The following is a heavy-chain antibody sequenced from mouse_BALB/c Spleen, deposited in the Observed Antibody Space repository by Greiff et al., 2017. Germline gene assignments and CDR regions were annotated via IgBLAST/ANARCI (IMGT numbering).Heavy chain of an antibody. Sequence: EVNLVESGGGLVKPGGSLKLSCAASGFTFSSYAMSWVRQTPEKRLEWVATISSGGSYTYYPDSVKGRFTISRDNAKNTLYLQMSSLRSEDTAMYYCARHEGGNYGDAMDYWGQGTSVTVSS. D-gene: IGHD2-1*01. CDR2: ISSGGSYT. CDR3: ARHEGGNYGDAMDY. J-gene: IGHJ4*01. CDR1: GFTFSSYA. V-gene: IGHV5-9-3*01.